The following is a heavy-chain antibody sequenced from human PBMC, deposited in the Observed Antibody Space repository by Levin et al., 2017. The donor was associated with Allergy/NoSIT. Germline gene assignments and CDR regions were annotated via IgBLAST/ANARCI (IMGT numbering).Heavy chain of an antibody. CDR2: ISGSGGNT. CDR1: GFTFSSYA. V-gene: IGHV3-23*01. Sequence: PGGSLRLSCAASGFTFSSYAMSWVRQAPGKGLEWVSTISGSGGNTYYAASVKGRFTISRDNSKNTLYLQMNSLRAEDTAVYYCAKDPGVVIAILFFDYWGQGTLVTVSS. CDR3: AKDPGVVIAILFFDY. J-gene: IGHJ4*02. D-gene: IGHD2-21*01.